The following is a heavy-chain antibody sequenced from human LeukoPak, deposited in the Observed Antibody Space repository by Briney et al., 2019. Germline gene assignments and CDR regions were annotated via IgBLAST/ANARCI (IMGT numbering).Heavy chain of an antibody. V-gene: IGHV1-3*01. CDR2: INAGNGNT. CDR1: GYTFTSYA. J-gene: IGHJ6*02. D-gene: IGHD1-1*01. CDR3: ATQRGTTGTTTEYYYYYGMDV. Sequence: ASVKVSCKASGYTFTSYAMHWVRQAPGQRLEWMGWINAGNGNTKYSQKFQGRVTITRDISASTAYMELSSLRSEDTAVYYCATQRGTTGTTTEYYYYYGMDVWGQGTTVTVSS.